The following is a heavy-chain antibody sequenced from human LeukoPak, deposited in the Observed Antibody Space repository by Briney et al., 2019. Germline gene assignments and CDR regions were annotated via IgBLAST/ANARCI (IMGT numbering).Heavy chain of an antibody. V-gene: IGHV4-34*01. CDR1: GGSFSGYY. D-gene: IGHD6-13*01. CDR2: INHSGST. Sequence: SETLSLTCAVYGGSFSGYYWSWIRQPPGKGLEWIGEINHSGSTNYNPSLKSRVTISVDTSKNQFYLKLSSVTAADTAVYYCARQKYSSSWYVGNWFDPWGQGTLVTVSS. J-gene: IGHJ5*02. CDR3: ARQKYSSSWYVGNWFDP.